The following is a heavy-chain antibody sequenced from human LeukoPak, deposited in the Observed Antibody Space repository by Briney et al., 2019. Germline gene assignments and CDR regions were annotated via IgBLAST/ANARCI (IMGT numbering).Heavy chain of an antibody. V-gene: IGHV4-59*01. CDR3: ARGQLASAAEYFQH. D-gene: IGHD6-13*01. Sequence: SETLSLTCTVSGGSISSYYWSWIRQPPGKGLEWIGYIYYSGSTNCNPSLKSRVTISVDTSKNQFSLKLSSVTAADTAVYYCARGQLASAAEYFQHWGQGTLVTVSS. J-gene: IGHJ1*01. CDR1: GGSISSYY. CDR2: IYYSGST.